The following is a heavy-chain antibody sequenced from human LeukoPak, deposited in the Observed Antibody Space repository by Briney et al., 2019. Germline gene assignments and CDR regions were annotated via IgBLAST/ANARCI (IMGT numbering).Heavy chain of an antibody. CDR1: GYTFTSYD. Sequence: ASVKVSCKASGYTFTSYDINWVRQAPGQGLEWMGIIKPSGGSTTYAQKFQGRVTMTRDMSTSTLYMELSSLRSEDTAVYYCARVRDGYNDAYDIWGQGTMVTVSS. CDR2: IKPSGGST. CDR3: ARVRDGYNDAYDI. D-gene: IGHD5-24*01. V-gene: IGHV1-46*01. J-gene: IGHJ3*02.